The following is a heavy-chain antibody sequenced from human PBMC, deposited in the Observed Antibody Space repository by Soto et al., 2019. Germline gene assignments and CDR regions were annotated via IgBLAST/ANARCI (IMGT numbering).Heavy chain of an antibody. CDR2: VYYSGST. V-gene: IGHV4-59*02. D-gene: IGHD1-26*01. J-gene: IGHJ4*02. Sequence: SETLFLTCTVSGGSVSNSYWGWIRQPPGKGLEWVAYVYYSGSTNYNPSLGSRVTISVDKSKNQFSLKMTSVTGADTAVYYCARGRSHEWELLVQYFDYWGQGTLVTVSS. CDR3: ARGRSHEWELLVQYFDY. CDR1: GGSVSNSY.